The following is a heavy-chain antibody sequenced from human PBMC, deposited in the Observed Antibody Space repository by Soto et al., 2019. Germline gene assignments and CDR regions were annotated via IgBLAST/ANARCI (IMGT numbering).Heavy chain of an antibody. Sequence: PGGSLRLSCAASGLIFSDYAMSWVRQAPGKGLEWVACISGSGGNTFYADSVKGRFTISRDNSKNTLSLHMNSLRAEDTAVYFCAKGFSPRLIMVGVPPPHDAFDFWGQGTMVTVS. CDR2: ISGSGGNT. J-gene: IGHJ3*01. CDR1: GLIFSDYA. D-gene: IGHD2-8*01. CDR3: AKGFSPRLIMVGVPPPHDAFDF. V-gene: IGHV3-23*01.